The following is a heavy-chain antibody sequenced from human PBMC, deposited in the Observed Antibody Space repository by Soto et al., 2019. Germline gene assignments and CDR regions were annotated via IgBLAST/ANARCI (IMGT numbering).Heavy chain of an antibody. J-gene: IGHJ6*02. CDR2: INHSGST. D-gene: IGHD2-2*02. CDR1: GGSFCGYY. CDR3: ARAHIPYYYYYCMEV. V-gene: IGHV4-34*01. Sequence: QVQLQQWGAGLLKPAETLSLTCAVYGGSFCGYYLSWIRQPPWKGLEWIGEINHSGSTNYNPSLKSRVPRSVDPSKNQFSLKLSSVTAADTAVYYCARAHIPYYYYYCMEVWGQGTTVTVSS.